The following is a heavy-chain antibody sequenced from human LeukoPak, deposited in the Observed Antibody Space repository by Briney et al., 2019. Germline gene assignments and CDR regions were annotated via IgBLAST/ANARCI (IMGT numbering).Heavy chain of an antibody. D-gene: IGHD3-3*01. Sequence: PGGSLRLSCAASGFTFSSYAMHWVRQAPGKGLEYVSAISSNGGSTYYANSVKGRFTISRDNSKNTLYLQMGSLRAEDMAVYYCARGDNDFWSGYYGSPYFDYWGQGTLVTVSS. CDR2: ISSNGGST. CDR1: GFTFSSYA. CDR3: ARGDNDFWSGYYGSPYFDY. V-gene: IGHV3-64*01. J-gene: IGHJ4*02.